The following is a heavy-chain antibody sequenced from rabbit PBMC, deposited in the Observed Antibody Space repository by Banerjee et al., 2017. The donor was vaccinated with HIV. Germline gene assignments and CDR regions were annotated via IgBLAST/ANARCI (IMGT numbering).Heavy chain of an antibody. CDR1: GFTLSSYW. J-gene: IGHJ4*01. V-gene: IGHV1S45*01. D-gene: IGHD4-1*01. Sequence: EETGGDLVKPEGSLTLTCTASGFTLSSYWIYWVRQAPGKGLEWIACIYAGSSGNTVYASWAKGPFTISKTSSTTVTLQMTSLTAADTATYFCARDLAGVIGWNFGLWGQGTLVTVS. CDR2: IYAGSSGNT. CDR3: ARDLAGVIGWNFGL.